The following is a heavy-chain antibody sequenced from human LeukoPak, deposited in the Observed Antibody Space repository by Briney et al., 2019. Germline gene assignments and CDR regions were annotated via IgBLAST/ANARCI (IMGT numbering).Heavy chain of an antibody. CDR2: IKSKTDGETT. CDR1: GFTFSNYW. V-gene: IGHV3-15*01. D-gene: IGHD3-22*01. J-gene: IGHJ4*02. CDR3: YTAPGEVNY. Sequence: PGGSLRLSCAASGFTFSNYWMHWVRQAPGQGLEWVGRIKSKTDGETTDYAAPVKGRFTISRDDSKTTLYLQMNSLKTEDTGVYYCYTAPGEVNYWGQGTLVTGSS.